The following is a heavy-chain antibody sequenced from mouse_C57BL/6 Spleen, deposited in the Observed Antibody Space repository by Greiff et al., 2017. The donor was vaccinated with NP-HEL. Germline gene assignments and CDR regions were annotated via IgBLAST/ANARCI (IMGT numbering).Heavy chain of an antibody. J-gene: IGHJ1*03. Sequence: VKLVESGPGLVAPSQSLSITCTVSGFSLTSYGVSWVRQPPGKGLEWLGVIWGDGSTNYHSALISRLSISKDNSKSQVFLKLNSLQTDDTATYYCARFTTVPIYWYFDVWGTGTTVTVSS. D-gene: IGHD1-1*01. CDR3: ARFTTVPIYWYFDV. CDR2: IWGDGST. V-gene: IGHV2-3*01. CDR1: GFSLTSYG.